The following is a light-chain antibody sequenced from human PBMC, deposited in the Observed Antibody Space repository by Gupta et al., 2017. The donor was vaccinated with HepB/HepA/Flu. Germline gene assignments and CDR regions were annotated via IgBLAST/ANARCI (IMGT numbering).Light chain of an antibody. V-gene: IGLV2-14*03. CDR2: EVN. J-gene: IGLJ2*01. Sequence: QSALAQPASVSRSPGHSITIFCTVTNSAFGDFNYVSWYQQHPGTAPKLLIAEVNNRPSGISNRFSGSKSGNTASLTISGLQTEDEADYYCSSFTNTTTLVVFGGGTRLTVL. CDR3: SSFTNTTTLVV. CDR1: NSAFGDFNY.